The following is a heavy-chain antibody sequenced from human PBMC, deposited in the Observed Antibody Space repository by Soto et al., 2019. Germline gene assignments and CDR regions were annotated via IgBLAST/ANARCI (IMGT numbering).Heavy chain of an antibody. J-gene: IGHJ6*02. CDR3: ARDRIAWGSNTYYYYYGMDV. Sequence: SQTLSLTCAISGDSVSSNSAAWNWIRQSPSRGLEWLGRTYYRSKWYNDYAVSVKSRITINPDTSKNQFSLQLNSVTPEDTAVYYCARDRIAWGSNTYYYYYGMDVWGQGTTVTVSS. CDR1: GDSVSSNSAA. V-gene: IGHV6-1*01. CDR2: TYYRSKWYN. D-gene: IGHD3-16*01.